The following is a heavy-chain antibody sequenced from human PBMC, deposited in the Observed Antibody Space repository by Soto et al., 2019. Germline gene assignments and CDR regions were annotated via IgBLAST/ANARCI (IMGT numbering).Heavy chain of an antibody. CDR3: ARKGAAASSAHYYMDV. V-gene: IGHV4-59*01. D-gene: IGHD6-13*01. J-gene: IGHJ6*03. CDR1: GGSISPYY. CDR2: VYYSGNT. Sequence: PSETLSLTCTVSGGSISPYYWSWIRQPPGKGLEWIGYVYYSGNTNYNPSLESRVTISVDTSRNRFSLNLTSATAADTAVYYCARKGAAASSAHYYMDVWGRGTAVTV.